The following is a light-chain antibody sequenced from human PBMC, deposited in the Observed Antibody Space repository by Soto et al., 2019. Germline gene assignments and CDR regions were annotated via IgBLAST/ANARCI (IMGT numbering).Light chain of an antibody. CDR1: QSVSSN. CDR2: GAS. V-gene: IGKV3-15*01. CDR3: QQYNNWPPIN. J-gene: IGKJ5*01. Sequence: EIVLTQSPGTLSLSPGERATLSCMASQSVSSNLAWYQQKPGQAPRLLIYGASTRATGIPARFSGSGSGTEFTLTISSLQSEDFAVYYCQQYNNWPPINFGQGTRLEI.